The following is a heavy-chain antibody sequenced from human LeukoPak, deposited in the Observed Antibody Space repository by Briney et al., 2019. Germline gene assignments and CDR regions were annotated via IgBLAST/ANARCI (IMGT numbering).Heavy chain of an antibody. J-gene: IGHJ6*02. D-gene: IGHD3-10*02. Sequence: GASVKVSCTASGYTFTSYGISWVRQAPGQGLEWMGWISAYNGNTNYAQKLQGRVTMTTDTSTSTAYMELRSLRSDDTAVYYCARVRLSGEIAYYYYYGMDVWGQGTTVTVSS. CDR3: ARVRLSGEIAYYYYYGMDV. V-gene: IGHV1-18*01. CDR1: GYTFTSYG. CDR2: ISAYNGNT.